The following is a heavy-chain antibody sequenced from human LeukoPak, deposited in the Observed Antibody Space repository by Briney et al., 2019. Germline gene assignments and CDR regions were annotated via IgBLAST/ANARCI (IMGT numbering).Heavy chain of an antibody. J-gene: IGHJ4*02. CDR1: GFTFSSYW. V-gene: IGHV3-7*05. Sequence: GGSLRLFREASGFTFSSYWMSWVRQAPGKGLEWVANIKQDGSEKYYVDSVKGRFTISRDNPKNSLYLQMNSLRAEDTAVYYCARDYYGSGNYFTGPCDYWGLGTLVTVSS. D-gene: IGHD3-10*01. CDR2: IKQDGSEK. CDR3: ARDYYGSGNYFTGPCDY.